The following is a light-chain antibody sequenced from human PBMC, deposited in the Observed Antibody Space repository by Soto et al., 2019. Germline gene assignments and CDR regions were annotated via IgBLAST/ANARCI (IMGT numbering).Light chain of an antibody. CDR2: EAS. CDR1: QSISGR. Sequence: DIQMTQSPATLSASVGDRVTITCRASQSISGRLAWYQQRAGIAPKLLLYEASSLDNGVPSRFSGSGSGTEFTLTISSLQPDDFETYYCQQYYSHWTFGHGTKVEIK. CDR3: QQYYSHWT. V-gene: IGKV1-5*01. J-gene: IGKJ1*01.